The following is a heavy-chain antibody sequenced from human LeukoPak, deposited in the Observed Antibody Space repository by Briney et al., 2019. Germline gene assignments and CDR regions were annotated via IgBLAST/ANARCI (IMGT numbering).Heavy chain of an antibody. D-gene: IGHD5-18*01. Sequence: ASVKVSCKVSGYTLTELSMHWVRQAPGKGLEWMGSFDPEDGETIYAQRFQGRVTMTEDTSTDTAYMELSSPRSEDTAVYYCATSHVDTAMVIGYYFDYWGQGTLLTVSS. J-gene: IGHJ4*02. V-gene: IGHV1-24*01. CDR3: ATSHVDTAMVIGYYFDY. CDR1: GYTLTELS. CDR2: FDPEDGET.